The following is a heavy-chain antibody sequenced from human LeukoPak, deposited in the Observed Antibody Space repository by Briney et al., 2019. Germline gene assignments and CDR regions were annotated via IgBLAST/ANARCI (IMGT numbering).Heavy chain of an antibody. D-gene: IGHD3-22*01. CDR1: GFTFSTYA. CDR2: ISGSGDKT. V-gene: IGHV3-23*01. J-gene: IGHJ1*01. Sequence: GGSLRLSCAASGFTFSTYAMGWVRQPPGKGLGWVSTISGSGDKTYYADSVKGRSTSSRDNSKNTVYLQMHSLRAEDTAVYFCAKDLSPFGSSGYSGFFQHWGQGTLVTVSS. CDR3: AKDLSPFGSSGYSGFFQH.